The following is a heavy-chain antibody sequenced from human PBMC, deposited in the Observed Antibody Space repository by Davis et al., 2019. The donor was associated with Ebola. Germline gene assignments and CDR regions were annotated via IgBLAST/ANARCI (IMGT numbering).Heavy chain of an antibody. V-gene: IGHV4-59*01. CDR1: GGSISSYY. CDR3: ARSFDWVKNEYYFDY. CDR2: IYYSGST. J-gene: IGHJ4*02. D-gene: IGHD3-9*01. Sequence: PSETLSLTCTVSGGSISSYYWSWIRQPPGKGLEWIGYIYYSGSTNYNPSLKSRVTISVDTSKNQFSLKLSSVTAADTAVYYCARSFDWVKNEYYFDYWGQGTLVTVSS.